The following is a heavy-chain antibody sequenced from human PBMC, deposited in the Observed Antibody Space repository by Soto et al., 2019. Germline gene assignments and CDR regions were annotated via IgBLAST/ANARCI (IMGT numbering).Heavy chain of an antibody. CDR2: ISYDGSNK. CDR3: TKGSYSGIYSDFDY. Sequence: PVGSLRLSCAASGFTFSSYGMYWVRQAPGKGLEWVAGISYDGSNKYYADSVKGRFTISRDNSKNTLYLQMSSLRAEDTAVYYCTKGSYSGIYSDFDYWGQGTLVTVSS. D-gene: IGHD1-26*01. J-gene: IGHJ4*02. CDR1: GFTFSSYG. V-gene: IGHV3-30*18.